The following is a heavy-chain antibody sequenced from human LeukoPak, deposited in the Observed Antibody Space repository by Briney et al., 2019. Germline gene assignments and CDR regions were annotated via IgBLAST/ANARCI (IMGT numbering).Heavy chain of an antibody. Sequence: PGGSLRLSCAASGFTVSSNYMSWVRQAPGKGLEWVSGISVSGDSTYYADSVKGRFTISRDNSKNTLYLQVNSLRVEDTAVYYCAKGWHGELLFDYWGQGTLVTVSS. D-gene: IGHD3-10*01. CDR2: ISVSGDST. J-gene: IGHJ4*02. CDR1: GFTVSSNY. CDR3: AKGWHGELLFDY. V-gene: IGHV3-23*01.